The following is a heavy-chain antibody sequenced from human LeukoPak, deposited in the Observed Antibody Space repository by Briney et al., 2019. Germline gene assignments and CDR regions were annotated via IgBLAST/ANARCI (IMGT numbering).Heavy chain of an antibody. CDR2: MSANDGKT. J-gene: IGHJ6*02. V-gene: IGHV1-18*01. CDR3: PSMGSSGYNYYYGMAV. D-gene: IGHD3-22*01. Sequence: GASGKVSCKAAVYTVTSYGISWGRQAPGQGREGMGWMSANDGKTDYPQKRQGRAPMTTHTSTRTAYMELRSLRPDDPAVYYCPSMGSSGYNYYYGMAVWGQGTTVTVSS. CDR1: VYTVTSYG.